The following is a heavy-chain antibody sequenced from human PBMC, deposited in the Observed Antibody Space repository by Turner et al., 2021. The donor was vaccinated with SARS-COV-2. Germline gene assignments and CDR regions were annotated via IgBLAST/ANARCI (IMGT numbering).Heavy chain of an antibody. V-gene: IGHV3-15*01. Sequence: EVQLVESGGGLLMPGGSLRLSCAASGFTFSNAWMSWARQARGKGLEWVGRNKSKTDDGTTDYAAPVKGRFTISRDESKNTLYLQMNSMKTEDTAVYYCTTARTYYYDSSGYYYSVDYWGQGTLVTVSS. D-gene: IGHD3-22*01. CDR1: GFTFSNAW. CDR2: NKSKTDDGTT. J-gene: IGHJ4*02. CDR3: TTARTYYYDSSGYYYSVDY.